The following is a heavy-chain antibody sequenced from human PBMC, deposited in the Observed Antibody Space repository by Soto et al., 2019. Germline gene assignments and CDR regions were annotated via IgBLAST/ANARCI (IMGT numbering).Heavy chain of an antibody. Sequence: RLVESGGGLVQPGGSLRLSCAASGFTFSSYWMSWVRQAPGKGLEWVANIKPDGSQKWYVDSVKGRFTISRDNVKKALYLQMNSLRAEDTAVYYCARGDYYDSSGPFSDAFDIWGQGTMVTVSS. CDR3: ARGDYYDSSGPFSDAFDI. D-gene: IGHD3-22*01. CDR1: GFTFSSYW. V-gene: IGHV3-7*04. CDR2: IKPDGSQK. J-gene: IGHJ3*02.